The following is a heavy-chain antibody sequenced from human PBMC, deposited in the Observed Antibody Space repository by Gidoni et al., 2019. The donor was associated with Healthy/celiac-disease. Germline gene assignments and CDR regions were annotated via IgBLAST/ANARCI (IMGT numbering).Heavy chain of an antibody. J-gene: IGHJ4*02. D-gene: IGHD3-3*01. V-gene: IGHV3-21*01. CDR1: GFTFSRYS. Sequence: EVQLVEAGGGLVKPGGSLRLSCAASGFTFSRYSMNCVRQAPGKGLAWVASISSSSSYIYYADSVKGRFTISRDNAKNSLYLQMNSLRAEDTAVYYCARDGGFLGWPYYFDYWGQGTLFTVSS. CDR3: ARDGGFLGWPYYFDY. CDR2: ISSSSSYI.